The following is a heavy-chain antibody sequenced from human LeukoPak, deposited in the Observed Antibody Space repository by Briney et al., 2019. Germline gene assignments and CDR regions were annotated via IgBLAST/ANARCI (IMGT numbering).Heavy chain of an antibody. D-gene: IGHD3-3*01. V-gene: IGHV4-39*01. Sequence: SETLSLTCTVSGGSISSTIYYWGWIRQPPGKGLEWIGSIFYSGSTYYNPSLKSRVTISVDTSKNQFSLKLSSVTAADTAVYYCARQPPSHLEPSFDYWGQGTLVTVSS. CDR2: IFYSGST. J-gene: IGHJ4*02. CDR3: ARQPPSHLEPSFDY. CDR1: GGSISSTIYY.